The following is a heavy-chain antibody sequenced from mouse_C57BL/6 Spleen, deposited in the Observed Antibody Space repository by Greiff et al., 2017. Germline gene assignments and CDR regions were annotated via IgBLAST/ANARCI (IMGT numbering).Heavy chain of an antibody. J-gene: IGHJ4*01. CDR2: FHPYNDDT. CDR3: ARDYYAMDY. Sequence: QVQLQQSGAELVKPGASVKMSCKASGYTFTTYPIEWMKQNHGKSLEWIGNFHPYNDDTKYNEKFKGKATLTVDKSSSTAYMQLSSLTSEDSAVYYCARDYYAMDYWGQGTSVTVSS. V-gene: IGHV1-47*01. CDR1: GYTFTTYP.